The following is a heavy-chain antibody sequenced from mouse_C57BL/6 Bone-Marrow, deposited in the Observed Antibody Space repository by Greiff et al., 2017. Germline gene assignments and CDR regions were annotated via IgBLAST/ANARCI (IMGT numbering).Heavy chain of an antibody. CDR1: GYTFTSYW. CDR3: ARRGSSGYAY. CDR2: IYPSDSET. Sequence: QVQLQQPGAELVRPGSSVKLSCKASGYTFTSYWMDWVKQRPGQGLEWIGNIYPSDSETHYNQKFKDKATLTVDKSSSTAYMQLSSLTSEDSAVYYCARRGSSGYAYWGQGTLVTVSA. J-gene: IGHJ3*01. V-gene: IGHV1-61*01. D-gene: IGHD3-2*02.